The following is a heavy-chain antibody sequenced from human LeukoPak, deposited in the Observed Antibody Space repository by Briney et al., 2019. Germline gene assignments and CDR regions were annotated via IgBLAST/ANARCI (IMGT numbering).Heavy chain of an antibody. CDR3: ARHKRQRLVPYYFDY. CDR2: IYYSGST. CDR1: GGSISSYY. J-gene: IGHJ4*02. V-gene: IGHV4-59*08. Sequence: SETLSLTCTVSGGSISSYYWSWIRQPPGKGLERIGYIYYSGSTNCNPSLKSRVTISVDTSKNQFSLKLSSVTAADTAVYYCARHKRQRLVPYYFDYWGQGTLVTVSS. D-gene: IGHD6-13*01.